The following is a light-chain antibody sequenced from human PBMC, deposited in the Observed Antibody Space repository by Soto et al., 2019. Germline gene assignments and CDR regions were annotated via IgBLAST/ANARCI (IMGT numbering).Light chain of an antibody. CDR2: DAS. V-gene: IGKV1-33*01. Sequence: DIQMTQSPSSLSASVGDIVTITCQASQDISNYLNWYQQRPGKAPKLLIYDASDLEAGVPSRFSGRGSGTDFTFTISSLQPEDIATYYCQQFDKLPITFGQGTRLE. J-gene: IGKJ5*01. CDR1: QDISNY. CDR3: QQFDKLPIT.